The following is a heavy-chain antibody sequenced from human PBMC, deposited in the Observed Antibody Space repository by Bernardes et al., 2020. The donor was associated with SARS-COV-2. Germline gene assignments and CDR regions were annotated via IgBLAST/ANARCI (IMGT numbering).Heavy chain of an antibody. D-gene: IGHD3-10*01. CDR2: ISGSGGST. J-gene: IGHJ4*02. CDR3: TKSAYAYFGESRPFDF. CDR1: GFTFNSFV. Sequence: GGSLRLSCAASGFTFNSFVMNWVRQAPGKGLEWVSGISGSGGSTYYADSVKGRFTISRDNSKKTLFLQMNSLRAEDTAFYYCTKSAYAYFGESRPFDFWGQGTLVTVSS. V-gene: IGHV3-23*01.